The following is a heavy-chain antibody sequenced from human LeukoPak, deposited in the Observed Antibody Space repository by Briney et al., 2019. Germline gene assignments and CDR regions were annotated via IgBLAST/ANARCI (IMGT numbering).Heavy chain of an antibody. D-gene: IGHD4-23*01. J-gene: IGHJ4*02. CDR1: GFSFSSHA. CDR2: IASDGSST. V-gene: IGHV3-74*01. CDR3: ARGRPHGNDY. Sequence: GGSLRLSCAASGFSFSSHAMSWVRQAPGKGLVWVSRIASDGSSTTYADSVKGRFSISRDNAKNTLYLQMSSLRVEDTAVYYCARGRPHGNDYWGQGTLVTVSS.